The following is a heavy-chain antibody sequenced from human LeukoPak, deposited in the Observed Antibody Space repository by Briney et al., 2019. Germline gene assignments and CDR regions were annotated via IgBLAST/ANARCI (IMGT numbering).Heavy chain of an antibody. CDR2: IYHSGST. D-gene: IGHD2-2*01. Sequence: SETLSLTCAVSGGSISSGGYSWSRIRQPPGKGLEWIGYIYHSGSTYYNPSLKSRVTISVDTSKNQFSLKLSSVTAADTAVYYCARGTPAATYYYGMDVWGQGTTVTVSS. CDR1: GGSISSGGYS. CDR3: ARGTPAATYYYGMDV. J-gene: IGHJ6*02. V-gene: IGHV4-30-2*05.